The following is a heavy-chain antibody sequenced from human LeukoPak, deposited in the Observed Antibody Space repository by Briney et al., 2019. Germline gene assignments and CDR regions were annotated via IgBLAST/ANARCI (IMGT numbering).Heavy chain of an antibody. Sequence: ASVKVSCKTSGYTFTNYGISWVRQAPGQGLEWMGWICTYDGNTDYLQKFQGRVIMTKDTTTNTSYMELTSLRSDDTAVYYCARDLLDFWSAPAYLDYWGQGTLVTVSS. D-gene: IGHD3-3*01. CDR3: ARDLLDFWSAPAYLDY. CDR1: GYTFTNYG. V-gene: IGHV1-18*01. CDR2: ICTYDGNT. J-gene: IGHJ4*02.